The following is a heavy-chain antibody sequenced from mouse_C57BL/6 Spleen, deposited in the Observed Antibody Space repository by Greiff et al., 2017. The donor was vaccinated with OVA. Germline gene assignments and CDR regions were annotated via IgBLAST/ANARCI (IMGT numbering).Heavy chain of an antibody. V-gene: IGHV5-17*01. CDR3: ARPGDGYYGFAY. CDR2: ISSGSSTI. Sequence: EVQGVESGGGLVKPGGSLKLSCAASGFTFSDYGMHWVRQAPERGLEWVAYISSGSSTIYYADKVKGRFTISRDNAKNTLFLHMTSLRSEDTAMYYCARPGDGYYGFAYWGQGTLVTVSA. CDR1: GFTFSDYG. D-gene: IGHD2-3*01. J-gene: IGHJ3*01.